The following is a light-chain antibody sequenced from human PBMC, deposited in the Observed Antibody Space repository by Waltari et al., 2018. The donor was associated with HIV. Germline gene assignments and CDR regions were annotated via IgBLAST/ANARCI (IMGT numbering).Light chain of an antibody. Sequence: DIVMTKSPESLAVSLGERPTINCKSRQSVLYSSNNTNYLAWYQQKPGQPPKLLIYWASTRESGVPERFSGSGSGTDFTLTISSLQAEDVAVYYCQQYYSTPPTFGGGTKVEIK. CDR3: QQYYSTPPT. CDR2: WAS. V-gene: IGKV4-1*01. CDR1: QSVLYSSNNTNY. J-gene: IGKJ4*01.